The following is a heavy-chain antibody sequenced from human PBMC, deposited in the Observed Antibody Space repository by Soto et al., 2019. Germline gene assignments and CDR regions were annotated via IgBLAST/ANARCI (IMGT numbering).Heavy chain of an antibody. D-gene: IGHD3-3*01. CDR3: ARKSGDDFWSGYNYYYYMDV. J-gene: IGHJ6*03. Sequence: PGGSLRLSCAASGFTVSSNYMSWVRQAPGKGLEWVSVIYSGGSTYYADSVKGRFTISRDNSKNTLYLQMNSLRAEDTAVYYCARKSGDDFWSGYNYYYYMDVWGKGTTVTVSS. CDR1: GFTVSSNY. CDR2: IYSGGST. V-gene: IGHV3-66*01.